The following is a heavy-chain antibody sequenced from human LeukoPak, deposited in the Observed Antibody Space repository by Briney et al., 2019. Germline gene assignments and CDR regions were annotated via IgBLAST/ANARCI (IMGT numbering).Heavy chain of an antibody. J-gene: IGHJ4*02. V-gene: IGHV3-53*01. CDR1: GFTDSINY. CDR3: ARGEGLFDY. Sequence: AGGSLRLSCAASGFTDSINYMSWVREAPGKGLEWVSVIYSGGSTYYAVSVKGRFNISRHNSQNTLHHPKNSLRTEDAAVYHWARGEGLFDYWGQGTLVTVSS. CDR2: IYSGGST.